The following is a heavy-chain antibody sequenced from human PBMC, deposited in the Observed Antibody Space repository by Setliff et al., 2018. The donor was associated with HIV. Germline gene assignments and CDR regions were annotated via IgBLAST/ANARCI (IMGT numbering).Heavy chain of an antibody. CDR1: GDSLSSDYYY. CDR2: IYYSGST. CDR3: ASGRGAKGGYDYFGS. Sequence: SETLSLTCTVSGDSLSSDYYYWTWIRQHPEKGLEWIGYIYYSGSTLYNPSLRSRLSMSVDTSKSQFSLKLTSVTAADTALYYCASGRGAKGGYDYFGSWGQGTLVTVSS. V-gene: IGHV4-31*03. D-gene: IGHD5-12*01. J-gene: IGHJ4*02.